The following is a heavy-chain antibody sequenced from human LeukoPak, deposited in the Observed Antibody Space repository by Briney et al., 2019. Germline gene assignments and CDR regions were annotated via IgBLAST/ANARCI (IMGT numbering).Heavy chain of an antibody. CDR2: IIPIFGTA. Sequence: SVKVSCKASEGTFSSYAISWVRQAPGQGLEWMGGIIPIFGTANYAQKFQGRVTITADESTSTAYMELSSLRSEDTAVYYCAREGVAYSSSWSNPWDYWGQGTLVTVSS. CDR3: AREGVAYSSSWSNPWDY. J-gene: IGHJ4*02. CDR1: EGTFSSYA. V-gene: IGHV1-69*13. D-gene: IGHD6-13*01.